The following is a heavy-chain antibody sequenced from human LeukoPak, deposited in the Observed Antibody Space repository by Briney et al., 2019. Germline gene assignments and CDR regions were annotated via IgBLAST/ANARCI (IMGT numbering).Heavy chain of an antibody. Sequence: SETLSLTCAVYGGSFSGYYWTWIRQTPEKGLEWIGEMNPSGSTNYNPSLKSRVTISVDTSKNQFSLKLSSVTAADTAVYYCARGGITMVRGVISYWGQGALVTVSS. CDR3: ARGGITMVRGVISY. D-gene: IGHD3-10*01. V-gene: IGHV4-34*01. J-gene: IGHJ4*02. CDR1: GGSFSGYY. CDR2: MNPSGST.